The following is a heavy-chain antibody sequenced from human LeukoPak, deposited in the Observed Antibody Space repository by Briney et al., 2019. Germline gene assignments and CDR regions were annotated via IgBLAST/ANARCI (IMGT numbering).Heavy chain of an antibody. Sequence: GGSLRLSCAASGFTFSSYAMSWVRQAPGEGLEWVSGISGSGGSTYYADSVKGRFPISRDNSKNTLYLQMDSLRAEDTAVYYCAKDRSVVVAATWFDPWGQGTLVTVSS. CDR1: GFTFSSYA. J-gene: IGHJ5*02. CDR2: ISGSGGST. CDR3: AKDRSVVVAATWFDP. D-gene: IGHD2-15*01. V-gene: IGHV3-23*01.